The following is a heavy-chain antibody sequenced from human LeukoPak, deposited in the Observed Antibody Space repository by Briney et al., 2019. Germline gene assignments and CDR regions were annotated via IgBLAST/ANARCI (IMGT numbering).Heavy chain of an antibody. CDR3: ARGIAAAGHHFDY. CDR1: GGSISSGDYY. Sequence: SETLSLTCTVSGGSISSGDYYWSWIRQPPGKGLEWIGYIYYSGSTYYNPSLKSRVTISVDTSKNQFSLKLSSVTAADTAVYYCARGIAAAGHHFDYWGQGTPVTVSS. CDR2: IYYSGST. J-gene: IGHJ4*02. V-gene: IGHV4-30-4*08. D-gene: IGHD6-13*01.